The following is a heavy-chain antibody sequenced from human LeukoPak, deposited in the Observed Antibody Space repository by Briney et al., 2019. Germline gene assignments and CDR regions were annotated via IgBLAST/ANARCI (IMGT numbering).Heavy chain of an antibody. V-gene: IGHV4-59*01. CDR3: ARGHSYGYGWFDP. Sequence: PSETLSLTCTVSGGSISSYYWSWIRQPPGKGREWIGYIYSSGSTNYTPSLKSRVTISVEPSTNQFSLKLSSVTAADTAVYYCARGHSYGYGWFDPWGQGTLVTVSS. J-gene: IGHJ5*02. CDR2: IYSSGST. CDR1: GGSISSYY. D-gene: IGHD5-18*01.